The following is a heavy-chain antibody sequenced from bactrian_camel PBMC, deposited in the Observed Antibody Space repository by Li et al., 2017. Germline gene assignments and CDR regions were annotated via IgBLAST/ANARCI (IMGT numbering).Heavy chain of an antibody. CDR3: AAKWRLSWDCLITGDMVAEYNY. D-gene: IGHD1*01. Sequence: HVQLVESGGGSVQTGGSLTLSCAASEYVRRNYCVGWFRQVPGKEREGVATIHTRGGRASYRDSVKGRFTIAQDDAADTLWLQMNSLKPEDTAMYYCAAKWRLSWDCLITGDMVAEYNYWGPGTQVTVS. J-gene: IGHJ4*01. CDR2: IHTRGGRA. V-gene: IGHV3S1*01. CDR1: EYVRRNYC.